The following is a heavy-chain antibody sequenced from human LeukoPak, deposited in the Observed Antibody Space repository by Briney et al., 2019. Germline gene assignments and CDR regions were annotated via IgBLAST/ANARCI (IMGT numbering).Heavy chain of an antibody. CDR1: GFTFSSYA. Sequence: GSLRPSCAGSGFTFSSYAMSWVRQAPGQGLEWASVISDSGDYTSYADPVRGRFTISRDNSRNTLYLQMISLRPEDTAVYYCAKDTSIGKYCTNGVCSPFDYWGQGTLVTVSS. CDR3: AKDTSIGKYCTNGVCSPFDY. V-gene: IGHV3-23*01. D-gene: IGHD2-8*01. J-gene: IGHJ4*02. CDR2: ISDSGDYT.